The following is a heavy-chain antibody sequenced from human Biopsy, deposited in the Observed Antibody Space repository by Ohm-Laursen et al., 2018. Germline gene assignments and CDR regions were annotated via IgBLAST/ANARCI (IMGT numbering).Heavy chain of an antibody. D-gene: IGHD5-24*01. CDR2: ISPRGATT. Sequence: SVNVSCKASGNTFSTYHIHWVRQAPGQGLEWMGVISPRGATTSFSQKFQGRITMTRDTSTGTVYMDLNSLGSEDTAVYYCARAGVGSDGTDSYYYGMDVWGPGTTVTVSS. CDR1: GNTFSTYH. CDR3: ARAGVGSDGTDSYYYGMDV. V-gene: IGHV1-46*01. J-gene: IGHJ6*02.